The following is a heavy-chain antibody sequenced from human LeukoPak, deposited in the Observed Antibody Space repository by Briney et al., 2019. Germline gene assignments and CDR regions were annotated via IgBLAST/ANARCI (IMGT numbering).Heavy chain of an antibody. V-gene: IGHV6-1*01. J-gene: IGHJ4*02. Sequence: SQTLSLTCAISGDSVSSNSAAWNWIRQSPSRGLEWLGRTYYRSKWYNDYAVSVKSRITINPDTSKNQFSLQLNSVTPEDTAVYYCARDSYYYDSSGYYYVLDYWGQGTPVTVSS. CDR3: ARDSYYYDSSGYYYVLDY. CDR1: GDSVSSNSAA. CDR2: TYYRSKWYN. D-gene: IGHD3-22*01.